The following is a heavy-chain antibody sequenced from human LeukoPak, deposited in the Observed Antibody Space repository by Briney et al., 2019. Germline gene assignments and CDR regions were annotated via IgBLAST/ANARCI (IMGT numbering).Heavy chain of an antibody. J-gene: IGHJ6*02. D-gene: IGHD6-6*01. CDR3: ARSAARLRYYYAMDV. CDR1: GFSVSNTY. V-gene: IGHV3-53*04. Sequence: GGSLRLSCAASGFSVSNTYMSWVRQAPGKGLEWGSVIYSGDSGVSQCYADSVKRRFTISRHNSKNTLYLQMSSLRAEDTAVYFCARSAARLRYYYAMDVWGQGTTVTVCS. CDR2: IYSGDSGVSQ.